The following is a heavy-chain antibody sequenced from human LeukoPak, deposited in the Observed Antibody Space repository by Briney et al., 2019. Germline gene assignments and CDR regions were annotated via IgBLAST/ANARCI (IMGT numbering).Heavy chain of an antibody. CDR3: ARQGYSSSSGY. Sequence: SETLSLTXAVSGYSISSGYYWGWIRQPPGKGLEWIGSIYHSGSTYYNPSLKSRVTISVDTSKNQFSLKLSSVTAADTAVYYCARQGYSSSSGYWGQGTLVTVSS. CDR2: IYHSGST. J-gene: IGHJ4*02. V-gene: IGHV4-38-2*01. D-gene: IGHD6-13*01. CDR1: GYSISSGYY.